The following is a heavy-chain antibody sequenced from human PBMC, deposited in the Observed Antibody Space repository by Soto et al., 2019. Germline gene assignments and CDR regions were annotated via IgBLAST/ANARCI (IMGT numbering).Heavy chain of an antibody. CDR2: IYPGDSDT. D-gene: IGHD2-21*02. CDR1: GYSFTSYW. V-gene: IGHV5-51*01. J-gene: IGHJ3*01. CDR3: ARLLYNEAYCVGDCYIGPYAFDF. Sequence: PGESLKISCKGSGYSFTSYWIGWVRQMPGKGLEWMGIIYPGDSDTRYSPSFQGQVTISADKSISTAYLQWSSLKASDTAMYYCARLLYNEAYCVGDCYIGPYAFDFWGQGTMVTVSS.